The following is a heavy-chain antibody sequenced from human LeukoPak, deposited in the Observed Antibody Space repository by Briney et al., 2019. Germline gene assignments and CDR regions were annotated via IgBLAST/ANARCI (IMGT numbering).Heavy chain of an antibody. J-gene: IGHJ4*02. V-gene: IGHV3-48*01. CDR2: ISSSGSTK. Sequence: GGSLRLSCAVSGFTFSSYSTNWVRQAPGKGLEWVSYISSSGSTKYYADSVKGRFTISRDNAKNSLYLQMNSLRGEDTAVYYCASGAAVGTSRFDFWGQGTLVTVSS. CDR3: ASGAAVGTSRFDF. D-gene: IGHD6-13*01. CDR1: GFTFSSYS.